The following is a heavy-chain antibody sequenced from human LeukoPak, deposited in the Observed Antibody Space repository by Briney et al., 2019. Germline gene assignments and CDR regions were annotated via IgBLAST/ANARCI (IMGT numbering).Heavy chain of an antibody. Sequence: GASVKVSCKASGGTFSSYAISWVRQAPGQGLEWMGGIIPIFGTANYAQKFQGRVTITADESTSTAYMELSSLRSEDTAVYYCARDPHNGNQPGRFDYWGQGTLVTVSS. CDR2: IIPIFGTA. CDR3: ARDPHNGNQPGRFDY. V-gene: IGHV1-69*13. J-gene: IGHJ4*02. D-gene: IGHD1-14*01. CDR1: GGTFSSYA.